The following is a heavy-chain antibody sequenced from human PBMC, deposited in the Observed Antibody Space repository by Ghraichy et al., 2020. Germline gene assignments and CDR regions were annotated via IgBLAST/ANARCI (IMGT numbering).Heavy chain of an antibody. CDR2: IKQDGSEK. CDR1: GFTFSSYW. CDR3: ARDPGYYGSGSYYAY. J-gene: IGHJ4*01. V-gene: IGHV3-7*04. Sequence: GGSLRLSCAASGFTFSSYWMSWVRQAPGKGLECVANIKQDGSEKYYVDYVEGRFAISRDNAKKSLYLQMNSLRAEDTAVYYCARDPGYYGSGSYYAYWGHGTLVTVSS. D-gene: IGHD3-10*01.